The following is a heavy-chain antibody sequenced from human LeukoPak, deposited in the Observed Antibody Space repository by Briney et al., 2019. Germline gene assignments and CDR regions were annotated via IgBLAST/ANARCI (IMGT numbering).Heavy chain of an antibody. Sequence: QPGGSLRLSCAASGFTFSSYGMHWVRQAPGKGLEWVAFIRYDGSNKYYADSVKGRFTISRDNSKNTLYLQMNSLRAEDTAVYYCARERLGWNGFDPWGQGTLVTVSS. D-gene: IGHD4-23*01. J-gene: IGHJ5*02. V-gene: IGHV3-30*02. CDR3: ARERLGWNGFDP. CDR2: IRYDGSNK. CDR1: GFTFSSYG.